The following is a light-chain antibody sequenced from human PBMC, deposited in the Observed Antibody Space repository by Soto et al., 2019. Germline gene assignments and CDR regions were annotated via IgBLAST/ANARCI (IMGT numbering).Light chain of an antibody. CDR3: QQFDKLPLT. CDR1: QNINNP. CDR2: DAS. V-gene: IGKV1-33*01. J-gene: IGKJ4*01. Sequence: DIQMTQSLSSLSASVGDRVTITCQASQNINNPLNWYQKRPGETPKLLVYDASILEAGAPSRFSGRGFGTTFTLTISSLQPEDLATYFCQQFDKLPLTFGGGTKLELK.